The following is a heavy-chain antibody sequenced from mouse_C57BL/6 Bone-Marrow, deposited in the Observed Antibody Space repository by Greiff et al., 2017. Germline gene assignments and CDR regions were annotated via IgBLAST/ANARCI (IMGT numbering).Heavy chain of an antibody. D-gene: IGHD2-5*01. CDR3: ARWDSNPFAY. CDR2: IHPNSGST. V-gene: IGHV1-64*01. Sequence: VQLQQPGAELVKPGASVKLSCKASGYTFTSYWMPWVKQRPGQGLEWIGMIHPNSGSTNYNEKFKSKATLTVDKSTSTSYLQLSSLTAEDSAVYCCARWDSNPFAYWGQGTLVTVSA. J-gene: IGHJ3*01. CDR1: GYTFTSYW.